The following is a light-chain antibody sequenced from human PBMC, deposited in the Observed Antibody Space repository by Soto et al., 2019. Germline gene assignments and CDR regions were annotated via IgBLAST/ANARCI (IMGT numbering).Light chain of an antibody. CDR2: TAS. CDR3: QQYFNFPLT. V-gene: IGKV1-8*01. CDR1: QGIRSH. Sequence: AIRMTQSPSSFSASTGDRVTITCRASQGIRSHLAWYQVKPVKAPRLLIYTASYLESGVPSRFSGSGSGTDFTLTISSLQSEDFAVYYFQQYFNFPLTFGGGTKVEIK. J-gene: IGKJ4*01.